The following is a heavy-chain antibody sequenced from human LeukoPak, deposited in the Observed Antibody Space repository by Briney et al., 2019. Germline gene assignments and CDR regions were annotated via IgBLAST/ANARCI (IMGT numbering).Heavy chain of an antibody. CDR2: IYYSGST. D-gene: IGHD2-15*01. CDR3: ARDRYCSGGSCYYLRFGDAFDI. Sequence: SETLSLTCTASGGSISSGDYYWSWIRQPPGKGLEWIGYIYYSGSTYYNPSLKSRVTISVDTSKNQFSLKLSSVTAADTAVYYCARDRYCSGGSCYYLRFGDAFDIWGQGTMVTVSS. V-gene: IGHV4-30-4*01. CDR1: GGSISSGDYY. J-gene: IGHJ3*02.